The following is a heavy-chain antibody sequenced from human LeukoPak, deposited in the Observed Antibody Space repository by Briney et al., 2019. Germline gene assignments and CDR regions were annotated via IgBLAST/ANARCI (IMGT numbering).Heavy chain of an antibody. V-gene: IGHV1-69*05. CDR3: ARERSTSWRRDYFDY. D-gene: IGHD2-2*01. Sequence: SVKVSCKASGGTFSSYAISWVRQAPGQGLEWMGGIIPIFGTANYAQKFQGRVTMTRDTSISTAYMELSRLRSDDTAVYYCARERSTSWRRDYFDYWGQGTLVTVSS. J-gene: IGHJ4*02. CDR1: GGTFSSYA. CDR2: IIPIFGTA.